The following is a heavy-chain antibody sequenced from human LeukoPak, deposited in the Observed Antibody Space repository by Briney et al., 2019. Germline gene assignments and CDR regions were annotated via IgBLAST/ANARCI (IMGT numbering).Heavy chain of an antibody. Sequence: PGGSLRLSCAASGFTFSSYAMSWVRQAPGKGLEWVAVISYDGSNKYYADSVKGRFTISRDNSKNTLYLQMNSLRAEDTAVCYCARGKKQQLTLFDYWGQGTLVTVSS. J-gene: IGHJ4*02. CDR3: ARGKKQQLTLFDY. D-gene: IGHD6-13*01. CDR1: GFTFSSYA. CDR2: ISYDGSNK. V-gene: IGHV3-30-3*01.